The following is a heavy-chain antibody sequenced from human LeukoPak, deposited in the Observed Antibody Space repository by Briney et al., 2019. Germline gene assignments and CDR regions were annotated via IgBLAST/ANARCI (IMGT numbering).Heavy chain of an antibody. CDR2: IRSKAYGGTT. J-gene: IGHJ4*02. Sequence: GGSLRLSCTASGFTFGDYAMSWFRQAPGKGLEWVGFIRSKAYGGTTEYAASVKGRFTISRDDSKSIAYLQMNSLKTEDTAVYYCTRTKTLRLLWFGEADYWGQGTLVTVSS. V-gene: IGHV3-49*03. D-gene: IGHD3-10*01. CDR1: GFTFGDYA. CDR3: TRTKTLRLLWFGEADY.